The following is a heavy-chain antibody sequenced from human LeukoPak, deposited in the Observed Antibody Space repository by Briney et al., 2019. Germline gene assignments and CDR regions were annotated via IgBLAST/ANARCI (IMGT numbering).Heavy chain of an antibody. CDR2: IYYSGST. J-gene: IGHJ4*02. Sequence: SETLSLTCTVSGGSTSSYYWSWIRQPPGKGLEWIGYIYYSGSTNYNPSLKSRVTISVDTSKNQFSLKLSSVTAADTAVYYCATAPSSPRGWGQGTLVTVSS. V-gene: IGHV4-59*08. CDR1: GGSTSSYY. D-gene: IGHD6-13*01. CDR3: ATAPSSPRG.